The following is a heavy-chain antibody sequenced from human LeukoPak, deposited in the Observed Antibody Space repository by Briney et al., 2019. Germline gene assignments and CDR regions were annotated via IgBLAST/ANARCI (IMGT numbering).Heavy chain of an antibody. CDR2: IHPGNSET. CDR3: ASQVGATGGKGFDC. Sequence: GESLKISCQGSGYSFTNYWIGWVRQMPGKGLEWMGIIHPGNSETRYSPSFQGQVTISVDRSISTAYPQWSSLRASDTAMYYCASQVGATGGKGFDCWGQGTLVTVSS. D-gene: IGHD1-26*01. J-gene: IGHJ4*02. V-gene: IGHV5-51*01. CDR1: GYSFTNYW.